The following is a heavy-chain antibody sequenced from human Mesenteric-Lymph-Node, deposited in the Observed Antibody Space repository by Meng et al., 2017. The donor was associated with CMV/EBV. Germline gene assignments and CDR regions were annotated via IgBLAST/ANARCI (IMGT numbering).Heavy chain of an antibody. CDR2: ISRTGSYI. CDR1: GFTFSSYS. V-gene: IGHV3-21*01. CDR3: ARVVAGSYIDY. D-gene: IGHD6-19*01. Sequence: ETLSLTCAASGFTFSSYSMNWVRQAPGKGLEWVSSISRTGSYIYYADSVKGRSTISRDNAKNSLYLQMNSHRAEDTAVYYCARVVAGSYIDYWGQGTLVTVSS. J-gene: IGHJ4*02.